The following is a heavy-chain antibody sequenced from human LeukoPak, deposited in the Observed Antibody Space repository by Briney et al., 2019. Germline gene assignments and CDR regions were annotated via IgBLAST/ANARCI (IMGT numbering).Heavy chain of an antibody. CDR1: GFTFDDYA. CDR3: AKVNGQQLVFDY. D-gene: IGHD6-13*01. Sequence: PGGPLRLSCVASGFTFDDYAMHWVRQAPGKGLEWVSSISWSSSNIGYADSVKGRFTISRDNAKNSLYLQMNSLRAEDTALYYCAKVNGQQLVFDYWGQGTLVTVSS. J-gene: IGHJ4*02. CDR2: ISWSSSNI. V-gene: IGHV3-9*01.